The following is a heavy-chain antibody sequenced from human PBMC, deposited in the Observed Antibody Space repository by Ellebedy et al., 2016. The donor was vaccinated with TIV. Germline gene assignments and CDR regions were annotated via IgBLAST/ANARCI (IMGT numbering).Heavy chain of an antibody. J-gene: IGHJ5*02. D-gene: IGHD6-19*01. CDR2: INHSGST. V-gene: IGHV4-34*01. CDR1: GWSFSGYY. Sequence: ESLKISCAVYGWSFSGYYWSWIRQPPGKGLEWIGEINHSGSTNYNPSLKSRVTISVDTSKNQFSLKLSSVTAADTAVYYCARGQAFGWYSHNWFDPWGQGTLVTVSS. CDR3: ARGQAFGWYSHNWFDP.